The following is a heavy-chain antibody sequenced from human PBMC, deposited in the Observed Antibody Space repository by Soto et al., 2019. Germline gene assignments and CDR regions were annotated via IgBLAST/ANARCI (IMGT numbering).Heavy chain of an antibody. D-gene: IGHD1-26*01. Sequence: QVQLVESGGGVVQPGRSLRLSCAASGFTFSSYGMHWVRQAPGKGLEWVAVIWYDGSNKYYADSVKGRFTISRDNSXXTLYLQMNSLRAEDTAVYYCARDRHHSGSYYYFDYWGQGTLVTVSS. V-gene: IGHV3-33*01. CDR1: GFTFSSYG. CDR2: IWYDGSNK. CDR3: ARDRHHSGSYYYFDY. J-gene: IGHJ4*02.